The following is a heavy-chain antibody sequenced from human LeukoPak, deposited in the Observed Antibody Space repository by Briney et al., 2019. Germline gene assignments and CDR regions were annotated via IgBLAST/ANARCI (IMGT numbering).Heavy chain of an antibody. Sequence: SETLSLTCTVSGVSINSHYWSWIRQPPGKGLEWIGFIYDSGSANYKSSLKSRVTMTVDTSKNQFSLKLNSVTAANTAVYYCARVLQNYYHMDVWGKGTTVTVSS. CDR3: ARVLQNYYHMDV. CDR1: GVSINSHY. V-gene: IGHV4-59*11. CDR2: IYDSGSA. D-gene: IGHD3-3*01. J-gene: IGHJ6*03.